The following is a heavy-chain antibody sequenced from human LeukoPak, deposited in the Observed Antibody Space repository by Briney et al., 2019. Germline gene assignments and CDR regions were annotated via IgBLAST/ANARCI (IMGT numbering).Heavy chain of an antibody. V-gene: IGHV4-34*01. J-gene: IGHJ5*02. CDR3: ARAQYYYDRTTFDP. Sequence: SETLSLTCAVYGGSFSGYYWSWIRQPPGKGLEWIGEINHSGSTNYNPSLKSRVTISVDTSKNQFSLKLSSVTAADTAVYYCARAQYYYDRTTFDPWGQGTLVTVSS. CDR2: INHSGST. CDR1: GGSFSGYY. D-gene: IGHD3-22*01.